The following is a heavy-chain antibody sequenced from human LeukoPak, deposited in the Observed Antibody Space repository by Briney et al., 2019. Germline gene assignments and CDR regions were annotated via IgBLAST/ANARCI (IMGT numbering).Heavy chain of an antibody. V-gene: IGHV4-4*07. CDR2: IYTSGST. D-gene: IGHD3-10*01. J-gene: IGHJ5*02. CDR3: ARPRRYYYGSGSPSGWFDP. Sequence: SETLSLTCTVSGGSISSYYWSWIRQPAGKGLEWIGRIYTSGSTNYNPSLKSRVTMSVDTSKNQFFLKLSSVTAADTAVYYCARPRRYYYGSGSPSGWFDPWGQGTLVTVSS. CDR1: GGSISSYY.